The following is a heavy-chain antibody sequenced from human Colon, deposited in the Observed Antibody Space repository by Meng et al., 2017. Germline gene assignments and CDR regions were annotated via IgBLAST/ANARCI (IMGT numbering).Heavy chain of an antibody. Sequence: AGVQRPGAQVKVSCKASGYPFPGYFMQWVRPAPGQGLEWMGRINPNNGGANYAQQFQGRVTMTTDTSISTAYMELSRLRSDDTAVYYCARDLSGYYSFVDYWGQGTLVTVSS. D-gene: IGHD3-22*01. CDR1: GYPFPGYF. V-gene: IGHV1-2*06. CDR2: INPNNGGA. CDR3: ARDLSGYYSFVDY. J-gene: IGHJ4*02.